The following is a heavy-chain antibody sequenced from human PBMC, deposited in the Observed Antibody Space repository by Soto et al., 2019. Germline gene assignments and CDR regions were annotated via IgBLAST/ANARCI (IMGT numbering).Heavy chain of an antibody. CDR3: ASSLSPVIALDY. Sequence: PSETLSLTCTVSGGSISSSSYYWGWIRQPPGKGLEWIGSIYYSGSTYYNPSLKSRVTISVDTSKNQFSLKLSSVTAADTAVYYCASSLSPVIALDYWGQGTLVTVSS. CDR2: IYYSGST. V-gene: IGHV4-39*01. CDR1: GGSISSSSYY. J-gene: IGHJ4*02. D-gene: IGHD3-16*02.